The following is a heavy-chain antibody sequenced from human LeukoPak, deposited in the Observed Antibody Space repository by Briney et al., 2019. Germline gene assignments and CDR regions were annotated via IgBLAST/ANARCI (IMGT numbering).Heavy chain of an antibody. J-gene: IGHJ5*02. V-gene: IGHV4-38-2*02. Sequence: SETLSLTCNVSGYSISSGYYWGWIRQPPGKGLEWIGSIYHSGSTYYNPSLKSRVTISVDTSKNQFSLKLSSATAADTAVYYCARDSINMIKNWFDPWGQGTLVTVSS. CDR3: ARDSINMIKNWFDP. CDR2: IYHSGST. CDR1: GYSISSGYY. D-gene: IGHD3-22*01.